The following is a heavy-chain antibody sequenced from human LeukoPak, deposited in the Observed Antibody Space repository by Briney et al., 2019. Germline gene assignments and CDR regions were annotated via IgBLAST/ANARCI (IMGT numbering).Heavy chain of an antibody. CDR2: ISSSGSTI. Sequence: PGGSLRLSCALSGFTLTSYDINWVRQAPGKGLEWVSYISSSGSTIYYADSVKGRFTISRDDASNSLYLRMSSLRADDTALYYCARIHPYYYGSGSYLMGYYYFGMDVWGQGTTVTVSS. D-gene: IGHD3-10*01. J-gene: IGHJ6*02. CDR3: ARIHPYYYGSGSYLMGYYYFGMDV. V-gene: IGHV3-48*03. CDR1: GFTLTSYD.